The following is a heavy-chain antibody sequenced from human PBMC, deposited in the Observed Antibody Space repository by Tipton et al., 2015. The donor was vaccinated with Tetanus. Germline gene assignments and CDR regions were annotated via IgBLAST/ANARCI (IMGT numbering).Heavy chain of an antibody. CDR3: AREADCSGGSCFSGDVDT. CDR1: GFIFSSYG. D-gene: IGHD2-15*01. J-gene: IGHJ5*02. CDR2: SWYDGTDT. Sequence: SLRLSCAASGFIFSSYGIHWVRQAPGKRLEWLAVSWYDGTDTYYADSVKGRFTIYRDNSKHTLYLQMNSLRAEDTALYYWAREADCSGGSCFSGDVDTWGQGTQVTVSS. V-gene: IGHV3-33*01.